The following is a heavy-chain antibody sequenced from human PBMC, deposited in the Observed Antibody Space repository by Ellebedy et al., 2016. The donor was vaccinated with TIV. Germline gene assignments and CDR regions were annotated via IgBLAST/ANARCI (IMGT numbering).Heavy chain of an antibody. CDR3: ARQHSGYDYRAVYFDY. D-gene: IGHD5-12*01. Sequence: SETLSLXCTVSGGSISSSSYYWGWIRQPPGKGLEWIGSIYYSGSTYHNPSLKSRVTISVDTSKNQFSLKLSSVTAADTAVYYCARQHSGYDYRAVYFDYWGQGTLVTVSS. CDR1: GGSISSSSYY. V-gene: IGHV4-39*01. J-gene: IGHJ4*02. CDR2: IYYSGST.